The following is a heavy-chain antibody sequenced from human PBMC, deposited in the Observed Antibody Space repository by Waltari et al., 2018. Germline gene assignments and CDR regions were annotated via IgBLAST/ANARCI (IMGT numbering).Heavy chain of an antibody. D-gene: IGHD2-2*01. CDR1: GYSFTSYW. V-gene: IGHV5-51*01. CDR2: IYPGDSHT. Sequence: EVQLVQSGAEVKKPGESLKISCKGSGYSFTSYWIGWVRQMPGKGLEWMGIIYPGDSHTRYCPTIQGHVTSSHDKSISTAYLQWSSLKASVTAMYYCARHSSTSYPSGNWFDPWGQGTLVTVSS. J-gene: IGHJ5*02. CDR3: ARHSSTSYPSGNWFDP.